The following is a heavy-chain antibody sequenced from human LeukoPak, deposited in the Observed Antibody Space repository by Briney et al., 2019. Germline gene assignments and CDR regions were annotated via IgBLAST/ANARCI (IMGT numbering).Heavy chain of an antibody. J-gene: IGHJ6*03. CDR3: ARTTVTTWVADYYYYMDV. CDR2: IDHTGIT. CDR1: DDSITIYY. D-gene: IGHD4-17*01. V-gene: IGHV4-59*01. Sequence: PSETLSLTCTVSDDSITIYYWSWIRQPPGKGLEWIGYIDHTGITNYNPSLNSRVTISRDTSKNHFSLELSSVTAADTAVYYCARTTVTTWVADYYYYMDVWGKGTTVTVSS.